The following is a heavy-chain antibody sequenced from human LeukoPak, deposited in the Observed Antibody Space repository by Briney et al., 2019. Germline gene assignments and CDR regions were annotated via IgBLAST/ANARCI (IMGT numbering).Heavy chain of an antibody. V-gene: IGHV3-23*01. CDR2: ISGSGGST. CDR1: GFTFSSYA. CDR3: AKDLRLIAAAGSPLGMDV. D-gene: IGHD6-13*01. Sequence: GGSLRLSCAASGFTFSSYAMSWVRQAPGKGLEWVSAISGSGGSTYYADSVKGRFTISRDNSKNTLYLQMNSLRAEDTAVYYCAKDLRLIAAAGSPLGMDVWGQGTTVTVSS. J-gene: IGHJ6*02.